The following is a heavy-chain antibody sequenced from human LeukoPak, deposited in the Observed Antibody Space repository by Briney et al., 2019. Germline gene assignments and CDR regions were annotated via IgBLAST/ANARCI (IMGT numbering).Heavy chain of an antibody. V-gene: IGHV1-2*02. D-gene: IGHD6-19*01. Sequence: ASVKVSCKACGYTFTAYYMHWVRQAPGQGVEWMGWINPNRGGTNYAQKFQVRGTMTRDTSISTAYLELSRLRSHDTAVYYCARSWQQWLGGGFDYWGQGTLVTVSS. CDR2: INPNRGGT. J-gene: IGHJ4*02. CDR3: ARSWQQWLGGGFDY. CDR1: GYTFTAYY.